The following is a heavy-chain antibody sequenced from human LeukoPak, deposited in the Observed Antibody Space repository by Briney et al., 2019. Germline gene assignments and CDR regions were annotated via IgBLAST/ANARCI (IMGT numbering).Heavy chain of an antibody. V-gene: IGHV4-39*01. Sequence: SETLSLTCTVSGGSISSSYSWGWIRQPPGKGLEWIGNIYYSGSPYYNSSLKSRVTISVDTSKNQFSLKLSSVTASDTAIYYCASTKLGYSSGWHWGQGTLVTVSS. CDR2: IYYSGSP. D-gene: IGHD6-19*01. J-gene: IGHJ4*02. CDR3: ASTKLGYSSGWH. CDR1: GGSISSSYS.